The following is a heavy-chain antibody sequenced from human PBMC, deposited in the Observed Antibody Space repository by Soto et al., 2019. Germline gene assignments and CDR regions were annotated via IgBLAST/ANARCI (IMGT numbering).Heavy chain of an antibody. J-gene: IGHJ1*01. CDR1: GFTFSSYG. V-gene: IGHV3-30*03. Sequence: GGSLRLSCAASGFTFSSYGMHWVRQAPGKGLEWVAVISYDGSNKYYADSVKGRFTISRDNAKNSLYLQMNSLRGEDTAVYYCARDPSDLWEPDQYFQHWGKGTRVTVSS. CDR2: ISYDGSNK. D-gene: IGHD1-26*01. CDR3: ARDPSDLWEPDQYFQH.